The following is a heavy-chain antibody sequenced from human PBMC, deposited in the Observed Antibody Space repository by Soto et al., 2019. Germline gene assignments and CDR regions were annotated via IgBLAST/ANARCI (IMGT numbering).Heavy chain of an antibody. Sequence: GGSLRLSCAASGFTFSSYAMSWVRQAPGKGLEWVSAISGSGGSTYYADSVKGRFTISRDNSKNTLYLQMNSLRAEDTAVYYCAKVGRLVVVPAADLDYWGQGTLVTVSS. J-gene: IGHJ4*02. V-gene: IGHV3-23*01. CDR1: GFTFSSYA. D-gene: IGHD2-2*01. CDR2: ISGSGGST. CDR3: AKVGRLVVVPAADLDY.